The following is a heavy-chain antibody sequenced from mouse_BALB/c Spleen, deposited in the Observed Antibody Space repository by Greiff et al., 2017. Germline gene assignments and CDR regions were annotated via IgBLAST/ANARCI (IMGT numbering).Heavy chain of an antibody. CDR2: IYPGSGST. CDR3: ARKGRYIYAMDY. CDR1: GYNFTSYW. V-gene: IGHV1-55*01. D-gene: IGHD2-14*01. J-gene: IGHJ4*01. Sequence: QVQLKQPGAELVKPGTSVKLSCKASGYNFTSYWINWVKLRPGQGLEWIGDIYPGSGSTNYNEKFKSKATLTVDTSSSTAYMQLSSLASEDSALYYCARKGRYIYAMDYWGQGTSVTVSA.